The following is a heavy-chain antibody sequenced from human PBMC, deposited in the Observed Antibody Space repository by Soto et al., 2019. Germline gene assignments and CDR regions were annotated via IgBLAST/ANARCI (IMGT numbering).Heavy chain of an antibody. J-gene: IGHJ6*02. Sequence: GGSLRLSCAASGFTFSNYAMSWVRQAPGKGLEWVSIISGSGNSPYYADSVKGRFTISRDNARNSVSLQMDSLRDEDAAVYYCARIKLVEWFFINVDVYDMDVWGQGTPVTVSS. D-gene: IGHD3-3*01. V-gene: IGHV3-23*01. CDR2: ISGSGNSP. CDR3: ARIKLVEWFFINVDVYDMDV. CDR1: GFTFSNYA.